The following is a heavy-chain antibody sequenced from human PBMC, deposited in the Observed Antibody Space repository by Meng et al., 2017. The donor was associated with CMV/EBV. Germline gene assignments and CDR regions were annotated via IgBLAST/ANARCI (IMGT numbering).Heavy chain of an antibody. V-gene: IGHV4-4*07. CDR2: IYTSGST. CDR3: ARSMVVAGDWFDP. Sequence: NPSAPFPMPIASSVASTSSYYWSLFRQPAGKGQEWIGRIYTSGSTNYNPSLKGRVTMSVDTSKNQFSLKLSSVTAADTAVYYCARSMVVAGDWFDPWGQGTLVTVSS. D-gene: IGHD2-15*01. J-gene: IGHJ5*02. CDR1: VASTSSYY.